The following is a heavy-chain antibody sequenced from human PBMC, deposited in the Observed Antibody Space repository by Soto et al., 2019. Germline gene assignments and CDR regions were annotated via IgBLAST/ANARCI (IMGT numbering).Heavy chain of an antibody. V-gene: IGHV1-69*02. J-gene: IGHJ4*02. D-gene: IGHD6-13*01. Sequence: QVQLVQSGAEVKKPGSSVKVSCKASRGTFSSYTISWVRQAPGQGLEWMGRIIPILGIANYAQKFQGRVTITADKSTSTAYMELSSLRSEDTAVYYCATRGSLAAETTYFDYWGQGTLVTVSS. CDR2: IIPILGIA. CDR3: ATRGSLAAETTYFDY. CDR1: RGTFSSYT.